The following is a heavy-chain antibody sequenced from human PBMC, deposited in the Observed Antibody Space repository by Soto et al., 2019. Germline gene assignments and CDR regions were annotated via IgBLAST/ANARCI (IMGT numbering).Heavy chain of an antibody. CDR1: GGSVSSDRW. D-gene: IGHD6-19*01. V-gene: IGHV4-4*02. CDR3: AGQWLAGYGAFDS. J-gene: IGHJ5*01. CDR2: IHSYGST. Sequence: QVQLQESGPGLVKPSGTLSLTCAVSGGSVSSDRWWTWVRQAPGKGLEWIGEIHSYGSTNYNPSLKSRVTIFVDKFKNQFPVTLTSVTAADTAVYFCAGQWLAGYGAFDSWGQGTLVTVSS.